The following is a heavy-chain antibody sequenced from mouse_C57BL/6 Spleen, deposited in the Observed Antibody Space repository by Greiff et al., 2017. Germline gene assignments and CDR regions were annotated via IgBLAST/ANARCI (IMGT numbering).Heavy chain of an antibody. J-gene: IGHJ4*01. CDR1: GYTFTSYW. Sequence: VQLQQPGAELVKPGASVKLSCKASGYTFTSYWMQWVKQRPGQGLELIGEVDPSDSYTNYNQQFKGKPHLTVDTSSSTAYMQLSSLTSEDSAVYYCARQVGFGSRYYAMDYWGQGTSVTVSS. V-gene: IGHV1-50*01. D-gene: IGHD1-1*01. CDR2: VDPSDSYT. CDR3: ARQVGFGSRYYAMDY.